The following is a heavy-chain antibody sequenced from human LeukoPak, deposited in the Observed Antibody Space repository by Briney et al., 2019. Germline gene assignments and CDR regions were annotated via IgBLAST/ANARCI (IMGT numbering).Heavy chain of an antibody. CDR1: GGSFSGYY. CDR3: VLLGTMVRGVTSTNWLDP. Sequence: PSETLSLTCAVYGGSFSGYYWSWIRQPPGKGLEWSGEINHSGSTNYNPSLKSRVTISVDTSKNQFSLKLSSVTAADTAVYYCVLLGTMVRGVTSTNWLDPWGQGTLVTASS. CDR2: INHSGST. D-gene: IGHD3-10*01. V-gene: IGHV4-34*01. J-gene: IGHJ5*02.